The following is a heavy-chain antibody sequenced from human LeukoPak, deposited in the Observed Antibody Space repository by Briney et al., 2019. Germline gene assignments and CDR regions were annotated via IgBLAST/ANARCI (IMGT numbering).Heavy chain of an antibody. Sequence: SVKVSCKASGGTFSSYAISWVRQAPGQGLEWMGRVIPILGIANYAQKFQGRVTITADKSTSTAYMELSSLRSEDTAVYYCAKEVAAADPRGGEFDYWGQGTLVTVSS. CDR3: AKEVAAADPRGGEFDY. D-gene: IGHD6-13*01. V-gene: IGHV1-69*04. CDR1: GGTFSSYA. J-gene: IGHJ4*02. CDR2: VIPILGIA.